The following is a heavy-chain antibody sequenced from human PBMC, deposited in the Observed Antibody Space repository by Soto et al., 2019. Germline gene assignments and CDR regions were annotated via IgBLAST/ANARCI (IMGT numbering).Heavy chain of an antibody. J-gene: IGHJ3*02. CDR1: GYTFTGYA. CDR2: INAGNGNT. V-gene: IGHV1-3*01. D-gene: IGHD7-27*01. CDR3: ARDLGAFDI. Sequence: ASVKVSCKASGYTFTGYAMHWVRQAPGQRLEWMGWINAGNGNTKYSQKFQGRVTINPDTSRNQFSLQLNSVTPEDTAVYYCARDLGAFDIWGQGTMVTVSS.